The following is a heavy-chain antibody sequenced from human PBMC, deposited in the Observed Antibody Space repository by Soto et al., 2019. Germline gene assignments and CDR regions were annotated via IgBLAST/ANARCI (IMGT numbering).Heavy chain of an antibody. J-gene: IGHJ6*04. D-gene: IGHD4-4*01. CDR2: MNPNSGNT. CDR3: ARAVMNTVLWGDYYGMDV. CDR1: GYTFSSYD. V-gene: IGHV1-8*01. Sequence: EAAVKVSCKGSGYTFSSYDINWVRHASGQGLEWMGWMNPNSGNTGYAQKFQVRVTTTMNTSISAAYTELSSLRSEDTAVYYCARAVMNTVLWGDYYGMDVWGKWTPVPVAS.